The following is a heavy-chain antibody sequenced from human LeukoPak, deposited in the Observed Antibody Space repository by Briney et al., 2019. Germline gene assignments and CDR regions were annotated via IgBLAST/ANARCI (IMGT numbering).Heavy chain of an antibody. CDR3: ARGKTIGYSSSWYGRGVFDI. CDR2: INHSGST. CDR1: GGTFSGYY. Sequence: SETLSLTCAVYGGTFSGYYWSWIRQPPGKGLEWIGEINHSGSTNYNPSLKSRVTISVDTSKNQFSLKLSSVTAADTAVYYCARGKTIGYSSSWYGRGVFDIWGQGTMVTVSS. D-gene: IGHD6-13*01. J-gene: IGHJ3*02. V-gene: IGHV4-34*01.